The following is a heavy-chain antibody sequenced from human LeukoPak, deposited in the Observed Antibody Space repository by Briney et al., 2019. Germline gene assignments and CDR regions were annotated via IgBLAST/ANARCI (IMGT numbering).Heavy chain of an antibody. CDR1: GYTFTSYG. Sequence: GASVKVSCKASGYTFTSYGISWVRQAPGQGLEWMGWISAYNGNTNYAQKLQGRVTMTTDTSTSTAYMELRSLRSDDTAVYYCARDTALRGDYGGNDLFDYWGQGTLVTVSS. CDR3: ARDTALRGDYGGNDLFDY. J-gene: IGHJ4*02. CDR2: ISAYNGNT. V-gene: IGHV1-18*01. D-gene: IGHD4-23*01.